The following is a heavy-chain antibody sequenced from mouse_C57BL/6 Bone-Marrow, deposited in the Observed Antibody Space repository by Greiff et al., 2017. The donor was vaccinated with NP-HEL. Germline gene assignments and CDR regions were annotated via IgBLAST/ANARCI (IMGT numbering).Heavy chain of an antibody. D-gene: IGHD1-1*01. CDR1: GYAFSSSW. V-gene: IGHV1-82*01. Sequence: QVQLKESGPELVKHGASVKISCKASGYAFSSSWMNWVKQRPGKGLEWIGRIYPGDGDTNYNGKFKGKATLTADKSSSTAYMQLSSLTSEDSAVYFCAIYYYGSEDYWGQGTSVTVSS. CDR2: IYPGDGDT. J-gene: IGHJ4*01. CDR3: AIYYYGSEDY.